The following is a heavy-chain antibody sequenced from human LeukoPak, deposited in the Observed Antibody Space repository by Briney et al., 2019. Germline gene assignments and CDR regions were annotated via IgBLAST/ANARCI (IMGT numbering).Heavy chain of an antibody. CDR3: AQSPLWFGELLPFPGTQTDY. D-gene: IGHD3-10*01. CDR2: ISGSGDST. J-gene: IGHJ4*02. V-gene: IGHV3-23*01. CDR1: GFTFSSYS. Sequence: GGSLRLSCAASGFTFSSYSMNWVRQAPGKGLEWVSGISGSGDSTYYADSVKGRFTISRDKSKNTLYLQMNSLRAEDTAVYYCAQSPLWFGELLPFPGTQTDYWGQGTLVTVSS.